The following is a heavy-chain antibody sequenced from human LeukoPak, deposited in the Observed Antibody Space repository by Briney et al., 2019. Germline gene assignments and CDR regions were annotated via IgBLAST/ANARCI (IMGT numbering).Heavy chain of an antibody. CDR3: ARDYLVVAATFNWFDP. D-gene: IGHD2-15*01. Sequence: SETLFLTCTVSGGSISSYYWSWIRQPAGKGLEWIGRIYTSGSTNYNPSLKSRVTMSVGTSKNQFSLKLSSVTAADTAVYYCARDYLVVAATFNWFDPWGQGTLVTVSS. J-gene: IGHJ5*02. CDR2: IYTSGST. V-gene: IGHV4-4*07. CDR1: GGSISSYY.